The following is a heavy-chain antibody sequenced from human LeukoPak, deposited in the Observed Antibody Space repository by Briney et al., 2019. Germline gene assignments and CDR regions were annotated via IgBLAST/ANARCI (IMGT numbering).Heavy chain of an antibody. CDR2: ITSSSSYI. Sequence: PGGSLRLSCAASGFTFSTYNMNWVRQAPGKGLEWVSSITSSSSYIYYADSVKGRFTISRGNAKNSLYLQMNSLRAEDTAVYYCARDPYSGGYGDYYYYYMDLWGQGTTVTISS. CDR1: GFTFSTYN. CDR3: ARDPYSGGYGDYYYYYMDL. J-gene: IGHJ6*03. V-gene: IGHV3-21*01. D-gene: IGHD1-26*01.